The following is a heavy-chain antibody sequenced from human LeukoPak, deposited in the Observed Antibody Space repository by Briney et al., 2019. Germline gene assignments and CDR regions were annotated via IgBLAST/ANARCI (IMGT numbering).Heavy chain of an antibody. Sequence: ASVKVSCKASGYTFTGYYRHWVRQAPGQGLEWMGCINANSGGTNYAQKFQGRVTMTRDTSISTAYMELSRLRSDDTAVYYCARAYSSGWYQSFDYWGQGTLVTVSS. CDR3: ARAYSSGWYQSFDY. CDR1: GYTFTGYY. V-gene: IGHV1-2*02. J-gene: IGHJ4*02. CDR2: INANSGGT. D-gene: IGHD6-19*01.